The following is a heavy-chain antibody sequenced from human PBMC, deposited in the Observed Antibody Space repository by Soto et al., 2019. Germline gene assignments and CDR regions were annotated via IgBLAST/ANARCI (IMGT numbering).Heavy chain of an antibody. D-gene: IGHD3-3*01. CDR2: IYYSGST. V-gene: IGHV4-39*01. J-gene: IGHJ4*02. CDR1: GGSISSSSYY. CDR3: ARRADDFWSGYYNEVDY. Sequence: SETLSLTCTVSGGSISSSSYYWGWIRQPPGKGLEWIGSIYYSGSTYYNPSLKSRVTISVDTSKNQFSLKLSSVTAADTAVYYCARRADDFWSGYYNEVDYWSQGTLVTVSS.